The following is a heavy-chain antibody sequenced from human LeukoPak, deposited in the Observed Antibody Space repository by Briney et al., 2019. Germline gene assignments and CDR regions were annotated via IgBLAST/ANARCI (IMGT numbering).Heavy chain of an antibody. Sequence: ASVKVSCKASGGTFSSYAISWVRQAPGQGLEWMGRIIPILGIANYAQKFQGRVTITADKSTSTAYMELSSLRSEDRAVYYCARDRWDYDSSGHDYWGQGTLVTVSS. V-gene: IGHV1-69*04. D-gene: IGHD3-22*01. CDR2: IIPILGIA. J-gene: IGHJ4*02. CDR3: ARDRWDYDSSGHDY. CDR1: GGTFSSYA.